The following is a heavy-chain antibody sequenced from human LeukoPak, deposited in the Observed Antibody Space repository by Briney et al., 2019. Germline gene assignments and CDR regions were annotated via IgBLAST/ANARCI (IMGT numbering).Heavy chain of an antibody. V-gene: IGHV4-59*12. CDR3: ARGPEDIVVVPAARRHYYYGMDV. J-gene: IGHJ6*02. D-gene: IGHD2-2*01. CDR2: IYYSGST. CDR1: GGSISSYY. Sequence: SETLSLTCTVSGGSISSYYWSWIRQPPGKGLEWIGYIYYSGSTNYNPSLKSRVTISVDTSKNQFSLKPSSVTAADTAVYYCARGPEDIVVVPAARRHYYYGMDVWGQGTTVTVSS.